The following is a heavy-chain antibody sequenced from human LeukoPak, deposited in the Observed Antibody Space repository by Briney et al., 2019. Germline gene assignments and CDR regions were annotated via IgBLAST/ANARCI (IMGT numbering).Heavy chain of an antibody. Sequence: GGSLRLSCAASGFAFGSYGMDWVRQAPGKGLEWVAFIRYDGSKKYYADSVKGRFTISRDNSKNTLYLQMNSLRVEDTAVYYCTKDPRIAAVGTGCFDPWGQGTLVSVSS. CDR2: IRYDGSKK. CDR3: TKDPRIAAVGTGCFDP. V-gene: IGHV3-30*02. D-gene: IGHD6-13*01. J-gene: IGHJ5*02. CDR1: GFAFGSYG.